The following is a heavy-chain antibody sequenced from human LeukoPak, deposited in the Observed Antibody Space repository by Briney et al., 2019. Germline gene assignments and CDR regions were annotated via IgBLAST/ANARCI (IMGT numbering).Heavy chain of an antibody. V-gene: IGHV1-46*01. Sequence: GTSVKVSCKASGYTFTSYYMHWVRQAPGQGLEWMGIINPSGGSTSYAQKFQGRVTMTRDTSTSTVYMELSSLRSEDTAVYYCARDRISGGFDPWGQGTLVTVSS. J-gene: IGHJ5*02. CDR2: INPSGGST. D-gene: IGHD6-25*01. CDR1: GYTFTSYY. CDR3: ARDRISGGFDP.